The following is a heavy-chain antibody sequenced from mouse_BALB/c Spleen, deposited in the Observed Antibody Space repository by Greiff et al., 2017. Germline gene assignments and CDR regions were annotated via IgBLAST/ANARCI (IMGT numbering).Heavy chain of an antibody. CDR1: GFTFNTYA. CDR2: IRSKSNNYAT. V-gene: IGHV10-1*02. Sequence: EVQRVESGGGLVQPKGSLKLSCAASGFTFNTYAMNWVRQAPGKGLVWVARIRSKSNNYATYYADSLKDMFTISRDDSQSMLYLQMNNLKTEDTAMYYCGIHGFAYWDQVTLVTVSA. CDR3: GIHGFAY. J-gene: IGHJ3*01.